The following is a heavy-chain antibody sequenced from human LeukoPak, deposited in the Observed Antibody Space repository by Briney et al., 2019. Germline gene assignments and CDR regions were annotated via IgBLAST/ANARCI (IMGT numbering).Heavy chain of an antibody. V-gene: IGHV3-23*01. CDR3: AKVARSSGWYGGNAFDI. J-gene: IGHJ3*02. CDR2: ISGGGDST. D-gene: IGHD6-19*01. Sequence: EGPMRLFCAASGFNFSSYARSLVRQTPGEGLEWISAISGGGDSTYYAASQTGLFTIPSDDSKNALYLQVNSLSGDDTAYYYGAKVARSSGWYGGNAFDIWGQGTMVTVSS. CDR1: GFNFSSYA.